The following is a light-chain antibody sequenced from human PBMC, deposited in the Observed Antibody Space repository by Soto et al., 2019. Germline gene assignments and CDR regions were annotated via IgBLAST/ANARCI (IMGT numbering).Light chain of an antibody. J-gene: IGKJ1*01. CDR2: KAS. CDR1: QSVSNW. CDR3: QQYDTYWT. V-gene: IGKV1-5*03. Sequence: DIRITQAPSSLSENVGDRVIITCRASQSVSNWLAWYQQKPGKAPNLLIDKASSLKSGVPSRFSGSGSGTEFTLTISNLQPDDFATYYCQQYDTYWTFGHGSKADIK.